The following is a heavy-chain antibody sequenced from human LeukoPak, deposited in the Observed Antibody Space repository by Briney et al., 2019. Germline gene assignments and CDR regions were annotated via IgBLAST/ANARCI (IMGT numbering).Heavy chain of an antibody. CDR1: GGSISSYY. J-gene: IGHJ4*02. V-gene: IGHV4-59*01. Sequence: PSETLFLTCTVSGGSISSYYWSWIRQPPGKGLEWIGYIFYSGSTNYNPSLKSRVTISVDTSKNQFSLKLSSVTAADTAVYYCARGDRYVWGSYRYKHFDYWGQGTLVTVSS. CDR2: IFYSGST. D-gene: IGHD3-16*02. CDR3: ARGDRYVWGSYRYKHFDY.